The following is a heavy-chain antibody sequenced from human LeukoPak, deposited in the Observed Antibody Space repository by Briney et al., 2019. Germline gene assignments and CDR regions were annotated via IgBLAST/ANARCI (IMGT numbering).Heavy chain of an antibody. V-gene: IGHV4-34*01. D-gene: IGHD3-22*01. CDR1: GGSFSGYY. CDR3: ARGPYDSSGYLLP. Sequence: SETLSLTCAVYGGSFSGYYWGWIRQPPGKGLEWVGEINHSGSTNYNPSLKSRVTISVDTSKNQFSLKLSSVTAADTAVYYCARGPYDSSGYLLPWGQGTLVTVSS. CDR2: INHSGST. J-gene: IGHJ5*02.